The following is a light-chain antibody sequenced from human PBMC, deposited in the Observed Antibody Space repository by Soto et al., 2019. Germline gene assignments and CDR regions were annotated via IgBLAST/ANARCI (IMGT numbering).Light chain of an antibody. CDR3: SSYTGATTYV. J-gene: IGLJ1*01. CDR2: DVS. CDR1: SSDVGAYNY. Sequence: QSALTQPASVSGSPGQSITISCTGTSSDVGAYNYDSWYQQYPGEAPKVIIYDVSHRPAGVSNRFSGSKSGNTASLTISGLQTQDEAHYYCSSYTGATTYVFGTGTKVTVL. V-gene: IGLV2-14*01.